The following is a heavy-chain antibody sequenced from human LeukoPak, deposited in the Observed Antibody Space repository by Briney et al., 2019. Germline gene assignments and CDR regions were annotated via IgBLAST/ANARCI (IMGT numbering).Heavy chain of an antibody. V-gene: IGHV4-39*07. CDR3: ARESLTWLQSRTSWFDP. Sequence: SETLSLTCTVSGGSISSSTYFWGWIRQPPGKGLEWIGTIYYSGSTYYNPSLKSRVTISVDSAKNQFSLRLSSVTAADTAVYYCARESLTWLQSRTSWFDPWGQGTLVTVSS. CDR1: GGSISSSTYF. J-gene: IGHJ5*02. CDR2: IYYSGST. D-gene: IGHD5-24*01.